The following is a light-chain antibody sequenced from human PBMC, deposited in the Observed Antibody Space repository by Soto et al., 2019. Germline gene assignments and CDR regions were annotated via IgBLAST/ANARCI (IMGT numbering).Light chain of an antibody. V-gene: IGKV3-20*01. CDR3: QQYNNWPPT. CDR2: GAS. CDR1: QSVTSSY. Sequence: EIVLTQSPGTLSLSPGERATLSCRASQSVTSSYLAWYQQKPGQAPRLLIYGASSRANGIPDRFSGSGSGTEFTLTISSLQSEDFAVYYCQQYNNWPPTFGQGTKVDIK. J-gene: IGKJ1*01.